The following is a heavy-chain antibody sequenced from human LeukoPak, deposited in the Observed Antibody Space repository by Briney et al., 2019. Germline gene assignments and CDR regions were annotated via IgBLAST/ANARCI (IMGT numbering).Heavy chain of an antibody. V-gene: IGHV1-2*02. Sequence: ASVKVSCKASGYTFTGYYMHWVRQAPGQGLEWMGWINPNTGGTNYAQKFQGRVTMTRDTSITTAYMELSRLRSEDTAVYYCARDDDSSGSDIGYDAFDIWGQGTMVTVSS. CDR1: GYTFTGYY. J-gene: IGHJ3*02. D-gene: IGHD3-22*01. CDR2: INPNTGGT. CDR3: ARDDDSSGSDIGYDAFDI.